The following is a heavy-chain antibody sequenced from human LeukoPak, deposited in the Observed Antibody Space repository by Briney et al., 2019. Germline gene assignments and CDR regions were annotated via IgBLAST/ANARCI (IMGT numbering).Heavy chain of an antibody. D-gene: IGHD3-22*01. J-gene: IGHJ4*02. CDR3: ARGPDSSGSYFDY. CDR1: GFTFSNYG. Sequence: GGSLRLSCAASGFTFSNYGMHWVRQAPGKGLEWLAIISYDGSNTYYADSVKGRFTISRDNSKNTLYLQMNSLRAEDTAVYYCARGPDSSGSYFDYWGQGTLVTVSS. V-gene: IGHV3-30*03. CDR2: ISYDGSNT.